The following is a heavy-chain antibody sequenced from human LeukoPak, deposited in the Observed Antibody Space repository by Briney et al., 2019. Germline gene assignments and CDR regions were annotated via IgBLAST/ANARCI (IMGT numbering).Heavy chain of an antibody. Sequence: SETLSLTCTVSGGSINSYYWSWIRQPAGKGLEWIGRIYSSGATNYNPSLKSRVTMSVDTSKNQFSLKLNSVTAADTAVYFCARVSSGWSYYFDYWGQGTRSPSPQ. D-gene: IGHD6-19*01. V-gene: IGHV4-4*07. CDR1: GGSINSYY. J-gene: IGHJ4*02. CDR3: ARVSSGWSYYFDY. CDR2: IYSSGAT.